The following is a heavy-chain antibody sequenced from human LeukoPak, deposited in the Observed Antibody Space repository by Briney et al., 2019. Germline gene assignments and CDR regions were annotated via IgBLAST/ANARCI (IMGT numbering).Heavy chain of an antibody. CDR1: GYTFTSYA. Sequence: ASVKVSCKASGYTFTSYAMNWVRQAPGQGLEWMGWININTGNPTYAQGFTRRFVFSLDTSVSTAYLQISSLKAEDTAVYYCASKTYYDDSSGPRDAFDIWGQGTMVTVSS. J-gene: IGHJ3*02. D-gene: IGHD3-22*01. CDR3: ASKTYYDDSSGPRDAFDI. V-gene: IGHV7-4-1*02. CDR2: ININTGNP.